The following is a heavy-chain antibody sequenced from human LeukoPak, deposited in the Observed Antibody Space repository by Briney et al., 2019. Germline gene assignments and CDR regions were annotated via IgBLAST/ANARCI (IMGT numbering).Heavy chain of an antibody. CDR3: ARDLHIVGATVLGY. J-gene: IGHJ4*02. CDR2: IKQDGSEK. Sequence: GGSLRLSCAASGFTFSSYWTSWVRQAPGKGLEWVANIKQDGSEKYYVDSVKGRFTISRDNAKNSLYLQMNSLRAEDTALYYCARDLHIVGATVLGYWGQGILVTVSS. D-gene: IGHD1-26*01. V-gene: IGHV3-7*03. CDR1: GFTFSSYW.